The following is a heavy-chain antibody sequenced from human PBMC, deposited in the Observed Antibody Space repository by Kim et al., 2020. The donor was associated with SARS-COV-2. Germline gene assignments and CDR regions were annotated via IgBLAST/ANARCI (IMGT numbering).Heavy chain of an antibody. CDR1: GGSITSGDYY. J-gene: IGHJ4*02. Sequence: SETLSLTCTVSGGSITSGDYYWSWIRQPPGKGLEWIGYIYKSGSRYYNLSLKSRVTMSLDTSKNQFSLILKSVTAADTAVYYCVRGNLVATSDYFDYWGQGTLVTVSS. V-gene: IGHV4-30-4*01. CDR3: VRGNLVATSDYFDY. CDR2: IYKSGSR. D-gene: IGHD5-12*01.